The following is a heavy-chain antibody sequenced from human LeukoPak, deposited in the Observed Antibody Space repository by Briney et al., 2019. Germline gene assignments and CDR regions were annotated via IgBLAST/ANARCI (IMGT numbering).Heavy chain of an antibody. CDR1: GFTFSSYS. V-gene: IGHV3-21*01. Sequence: PGGSLRLSCAASGFTFSSYSMNWVRQAPGKGLEWASSISSSSSYIYYADSVKGRFTISRDNAKNSLYLQMNSLRAEDTAVYYCARWDTGCSYGSPFDYWGQGTLVTVSS. CDR3: ARWDTGCSYGSPFDY. J-gene: IGHJ4*02. D-gene: IGHD5-18*01. CDR2: ISSSSSYI.